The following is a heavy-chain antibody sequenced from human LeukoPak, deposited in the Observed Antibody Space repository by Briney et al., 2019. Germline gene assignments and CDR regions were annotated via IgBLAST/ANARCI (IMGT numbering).Heavy chain of an antibody. CDR2: TNSSGGST. Sequence: ASVKVSCKASGYTFTGYYMHWVRQAPGQGLEWMGMTNSSGGSTNYAQKFQGRVTMTRDMSTSTVYMELSSLRSEDTAMYYCARDEMYDSGSLHFDSWGQGTLVTVSS. CDR1: GYTFTGYY. J-gene: IGHJ4*02. CDR3: ARDEMYDSGSLHFDS. D-gene: IGHD3-10*01. V-gene: IGHV1-46*01.